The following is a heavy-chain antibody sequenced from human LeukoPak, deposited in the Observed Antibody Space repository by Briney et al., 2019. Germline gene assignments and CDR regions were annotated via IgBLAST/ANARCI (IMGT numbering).Heavy chain of an antibody. Sequence: SETLSLTCAVYGGSFSGYYWSWIRQPPGKGLEWIGGINHSGSTNYNPSLKSRVTISVDTSKNQFSLKLSSVTAADTAVYYCARDGHSSGYYFKDYGMDVWGQGTTVTVSS. CDR2: INHSGST. CDR3: ARDGHSSGYYFKDYGMDV. J-gene: IGHJ6*02. D-gene: IGHD3-22*01. V-gene: IGHV4-34*01. CDR1: GGSFSGYY.